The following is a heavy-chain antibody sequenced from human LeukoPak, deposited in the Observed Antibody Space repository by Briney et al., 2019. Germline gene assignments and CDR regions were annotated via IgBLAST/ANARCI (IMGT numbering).Heavy chain of an antibody. J-gene: IGHJ3*02. D-gene: IGHD6-19*01. V-gene: IGHV3-21*04. Sequence: GGSLRLSCAASGFTFSTYSMNWVRQAPGKGLEWVSSISRNSAYIYYADSVKGRFTISRDNAKNSLDLQMDSLRVEDTAVYYCAREGIAVADDAFDIWGQGTMVTVSS. CDR1: GFTFSTYS. CDR2: ISRNSAYI. CDR3: AREGIAVADDAFDI.